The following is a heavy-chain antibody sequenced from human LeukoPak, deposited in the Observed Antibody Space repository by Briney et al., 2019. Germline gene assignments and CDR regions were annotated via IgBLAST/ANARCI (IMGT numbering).Heavy chain of an antibody. CDR3: ARGKAAADTYYYDSSGYPFDY. D-gene: IGHD3-22*01. Sequence: SETLSLTCAVYGGSFSGYYWSWIRQPPGKGLEWIGEINHSGSTNYNPSLKSRVTISVDTSKNQFSLKLSSVTAADTAVYYCARGKAAADTYYYDSSGYPFDYWGQGTLVTVSS. CDR1: GGSFSGYY. V-gene: IGHV4-34*01. J-gene: IGHJ4*02. CDR2: INHSGST.